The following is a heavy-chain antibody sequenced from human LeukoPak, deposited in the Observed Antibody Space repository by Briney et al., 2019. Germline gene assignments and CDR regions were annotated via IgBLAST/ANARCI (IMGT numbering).Heavy chain of an antibody. V-gene: IGHV3-23*01. CDR1: GFTFRTYG. CDR3: ARDRAYCGGDCPFFDAFDI. D-gene: IGHD2-21*02. Sequence: GGSLRLSCAASGFTFRTYGMNWVRQAPGKGLEWVSFISDSGDTTYFSDSVKGRFTISRDNSKNTLYLQMNSLRAEDTAVYYCARDRAYCGGDCPFFDAFDIWGQGTMVTVSS. CDR2: ISDSGDTT. J-gene: IGHJ3*02.